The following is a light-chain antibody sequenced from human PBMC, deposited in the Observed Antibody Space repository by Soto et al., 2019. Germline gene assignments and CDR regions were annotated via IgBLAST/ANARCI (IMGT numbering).Light chain of an antibody. CDR3: SSYTSSSTRV. V-gene: IGLV2-14*01. CDR1: SSDVGGYNY. CDR2: EVS. Sequence: QSALTQPASVSGSPGQSITISCTGTSSDVGGYNYVSWYQQHTGKAPKLMIYEVSNRPSGVSNRFSGSKSGNTASLTISGLQAEDEADYYCSSYTSSSTRVFVGGTKLTVL. J-gene: IGLJ3*02.